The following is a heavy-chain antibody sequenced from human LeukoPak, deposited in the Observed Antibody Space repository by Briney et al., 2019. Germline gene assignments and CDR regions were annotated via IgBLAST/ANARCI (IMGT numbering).Heavy chain of an antibody. CDR2: INPNSGGT. CDR1: GYTFTGYY. J-gene: IGHJ3*02. V-gene: IGHV1-2*06. CDR3: ARGRSAFDI. Sequence: AXXKVSCKASGYTFTGYYMHWVGQAPGQGLEWMGRINPNSGGTNYAQKFQGRVTMTSDTSISTAYMELSRLRSDDTAVYYCARGRSAFDIWGQGTMVTVSS.